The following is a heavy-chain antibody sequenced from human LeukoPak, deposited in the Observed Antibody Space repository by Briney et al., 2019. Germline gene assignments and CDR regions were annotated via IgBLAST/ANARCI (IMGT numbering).Heavy chain of an antibody. CDR1: GYTFNNYG. V-gene: IGHV1-18*01. CDR2: ISTYNGHP. CDR3: ARERGRLTMVRGGYDAFDI. D-gene: IGHD3-10*01. J-gene: IGHJ3*02. Sequence: ASVKVSCKASGYTFNNYGVAWVRQAPGQGLEWIGWISTYNGHPKYAQKFQGKVTMTTDTSTNTAYMEVRRLRFDDTALYYCARERGRLTMVRGGYDAFDIWGQGTMVTVSS.